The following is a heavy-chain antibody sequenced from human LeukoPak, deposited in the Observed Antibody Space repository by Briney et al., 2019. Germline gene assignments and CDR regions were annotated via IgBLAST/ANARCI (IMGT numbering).Heavy chain of an antibody. CDR2: IYYSGST. CDR1: GGSINTYY. D-gene: IGHD1-26*01. J-gene: IGHJ4*02. Sequence: PSETLSLTCTVSGGSINTYYWSWIRQPPGKGLEWIGYIYYSGSTNYNPSLKSRVTISVDTSKNQFSLKLSSVTAADTAVYYCARFSSGTWLDYWGQGTLVTVSS. CDR3: ARFSSGTWLDY. V-gene: IGHV4-59*01.